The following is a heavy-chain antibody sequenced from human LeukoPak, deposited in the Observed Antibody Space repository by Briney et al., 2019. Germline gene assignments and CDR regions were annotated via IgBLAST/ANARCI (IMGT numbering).Heavy chain of an antibody. J-gene: IGHJ5*02. CDR3: ARGIFYGGRNQYIWFDL. CDR2: VSHSGSS. CDR1: RGPFRGFF. D-gene: IGHD4-23*01. Sequence: SETLSLTCAVYRGPFRGFFWSWIRQAPGKGLEWIGEVSHSGSSNYNPSLRSRISISLDTSKSQFSLKLTSVTAADSAVYYCARGIFYGGRNQYIWFDLWGQGTLVTVSS. V-gene: IGHV4-34*01.